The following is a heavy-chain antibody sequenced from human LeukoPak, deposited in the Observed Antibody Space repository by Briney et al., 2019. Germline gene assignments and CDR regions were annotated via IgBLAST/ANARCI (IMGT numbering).Heavy chain of an antibody. V-gene: IGHV4-59*01. CDR1: GGSISSYY. Sequence: PSETLSLTCTVSGGSISSYYWSWIRRPPGKGLEWIGYIYYSGSTNYNPSLKSRVTISVDTSKNQFSLKLSSVTAADTAVYYCARVGVYGDSTDWGQGTLVTVSS. D-gene: IGHD4-17*01. CDR3: ARVGVYGDSTD. CDR2: IYYSGST. J-gene: IGHJ4*02.